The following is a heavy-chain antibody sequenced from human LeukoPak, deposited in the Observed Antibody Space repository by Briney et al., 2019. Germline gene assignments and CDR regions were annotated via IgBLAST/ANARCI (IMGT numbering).Heavy chain of an antibody. CDR1: GFTVSHYY. CDR3: ARDQYRSSSIVFDY. CDR2: IYSGGST. J-gene: IGHJ4*02. D-gene: IGHD6-6*01. V-gene: IGHV3-53*01. Sequence: GGSLRLSCAASGFTVSHYYMTWVRQAPGKGLECVSVIYSGGSTYYADSVKGRFTISRDNSKNTLYLQMNSLRVEDTAVYYCARDQYRSSSIVFDYWGQGTLVTVSS.